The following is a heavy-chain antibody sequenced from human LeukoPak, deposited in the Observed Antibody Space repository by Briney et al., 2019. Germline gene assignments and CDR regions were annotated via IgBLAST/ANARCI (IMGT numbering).Heavy chain of an antibody. Sequence: PGGSLRLSCAASGFTFSSYAMRWVRQAPGKGLEWVAVISYDGSNKYYADSVKGRFTISRDNSKNTLYLQMNSLRAEDTAVYYCARDGCSSTSCYEYWGQGTLVTVSS. J-gene: IGHJ4*02. V-gene: IGHV3-30*04. CDR1: GFTFSSYA. D-gene: IGHD2-2*01. CDR3: ARDGCSSTSCYEY. CDR2: ISYDGSNK.